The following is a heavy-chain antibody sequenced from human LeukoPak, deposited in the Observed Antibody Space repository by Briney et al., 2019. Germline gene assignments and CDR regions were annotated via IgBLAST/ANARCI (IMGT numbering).Heavy chain of an antibody. Sequence: GESLKLSCAASGFTFSSYGMHWVRQAPGKGLEWVAFIRHDGSHKSYADSVKARFTISRDNSKNTLYLQMNSVRAEDTAVYYCALMRDGYTHWGQGTLVTVSS. J-gene: IGHJ4*02. CDR2: IRHDGSHK. CDR1: GFTFSSYG. D-gene: IGHD2-2*02. CDR3: ALMRDGYTH. V-gene: IGHV3-30*02.